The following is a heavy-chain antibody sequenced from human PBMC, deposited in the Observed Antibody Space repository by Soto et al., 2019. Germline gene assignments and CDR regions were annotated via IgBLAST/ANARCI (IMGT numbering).Heavy chain of an antibody. CDR1: GGSFSGYY. Sequence: SETLSLTCAVYGGSFSGYYWSSIRQPPGKGLEWIGEINHSGSTNYNPSLKSRVTISVDTSKNQFSLKLSSVTAADTAVYYCARRTVYSSFLVDYWRQGTLVTVSS. CDR2: INHSGST. V-gene: IGHV4-34*01. CDR3: ARRTVYSSFLVDY. D-gene: IGHD6-19*01. J-gene: IGHJ4*02.